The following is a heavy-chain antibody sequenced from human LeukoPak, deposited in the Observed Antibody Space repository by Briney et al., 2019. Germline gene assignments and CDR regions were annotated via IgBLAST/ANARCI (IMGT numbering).Heavy chain of an antibody. CDR2: IYYSGST. CDR1: GGSISSYY. CDR3: ARDGYYDSSGYSPTSAFDY. Sequence: SETLSLTCTVSGGSISSYYWSWIRQPPGKGLEWIGYIYYSGSTNYNPSLKSRATISVDTSKNQFSLKLSSVTAADTAVYYCARDGYYDSSGYSPTSAFDYWGQGTLVTVSS. D-gene: IGHD3-22*01. J-gene: IGHJ4*02. V-gene: IGHV4-59*01.